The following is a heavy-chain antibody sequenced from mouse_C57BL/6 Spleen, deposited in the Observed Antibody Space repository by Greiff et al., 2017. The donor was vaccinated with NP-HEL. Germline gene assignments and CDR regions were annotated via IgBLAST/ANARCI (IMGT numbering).Heavy chain of an antibody. V-gene: IGHV1-69*01. J-gene: IGHJ2*01. CDR1: GYTFTSYW. Sequence: QVQLQQPGAELVMPGASVKLSCKASGYTFTSYWMHWVKQRPGQGLEWIGEIDPSDSYTNYNQKFKGKSTLTVDKSSSTAYMQLSSLTSEDSAVYYCAISPITTVLHYFDDWGQGTTLTVSS. CDR3: AISPITTVLHYFDD. D-gene: IGHD1-1*01. CDR2: IDPSDSYT.